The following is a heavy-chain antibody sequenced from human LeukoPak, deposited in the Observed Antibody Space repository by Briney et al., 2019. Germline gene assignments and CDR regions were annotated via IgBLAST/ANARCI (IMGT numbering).Heavy chain of an antibody. CDR1: GYTFTGYY. D-gene: IGHD3-10*01. V-gene: IGHV1-46*01. J-gene: IGHJ5*02. Sequence: ASVKVSCKASGYTFTGYYMHWVRQAPGQGLEWMGWINPNSGSTSYAQKFQGRVTMTRDMSTSTVYMELSSLRSEDTAVYYCARAPILWFGEYNWFDPWGQGTLVTVSS. CDR3: ARAPILWFGEYNWFDP. CDR2: INPNSGST.